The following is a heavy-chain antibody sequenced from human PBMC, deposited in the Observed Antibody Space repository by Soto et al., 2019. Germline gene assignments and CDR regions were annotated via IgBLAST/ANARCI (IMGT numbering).Heavy chain of an antibody. D-gene: IGHD6-6*01. CDR2: ISSSSSTI. V-gene: IGHV3-48*02. CDR3: ARGPREAPLSPYYYYGMDV. CDR1: GFTFSSYS. J-gene: IGHJ6*02. Sequence: GGSLRLSCAASGFTFSSYSMNWVRQAPGKGLEWVSYISSSSSTIYYADSVKGRFTISRDNAKNSLYLQMNSLRDEDTAVYYCARGPREAPLSPYYYYGMDVWGQGTTVTVSS.